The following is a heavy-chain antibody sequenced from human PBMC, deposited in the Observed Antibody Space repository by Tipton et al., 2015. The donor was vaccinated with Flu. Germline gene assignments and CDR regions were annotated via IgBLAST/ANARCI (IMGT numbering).Heavy chain of an antibody. D-gene: IGHD2-2*01. J-gene: IGHJ4*02. V-gene: IGHV4-61*02. CDR3: ARGDCSSTSCLDY. Sequence: LRLSCTVSGGFITSGSYYWSWIRQSAGKGLEWIGRIYTTGSTNYNPSLRSRVTISGDTSKNQFSLELSSVTAADTAVYYCARGDCSSTSCLDYWGQGTLVTVSS. CDR1: GGFITSGSYY. CDR2: IYTTGST.